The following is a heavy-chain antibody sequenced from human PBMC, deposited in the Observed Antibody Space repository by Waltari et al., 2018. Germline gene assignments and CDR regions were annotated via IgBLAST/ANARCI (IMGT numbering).Heavy chain of an antibody. CDR2: ISPILGIA. CDR1: GGTFSSYT. J-gene: IGHJ5*02. D-gene: IGHD3-10*01. CDR3: ARVGPSHWFDP. Sequence: QVQLVQSGAEVKKPGSSVKVSCKASGGTFSSYTISWVRQAPGQGLEWMGRISPILGIANYAQKLQGRVTITPDKSTSTAYMELSRLRSEDTAVYYCARVGPSHWFDPWGQGTLVTVSS. V-gene: IGHV1-69*02.